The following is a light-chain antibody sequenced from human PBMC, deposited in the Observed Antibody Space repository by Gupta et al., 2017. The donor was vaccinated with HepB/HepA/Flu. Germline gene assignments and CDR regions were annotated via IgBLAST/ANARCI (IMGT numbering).Light chain of an antibody. CDR1: SGDVGGYNY. V-gene: IGLV2-14*01. J-gene: IGLJ2*01. Sequence: SALTQPASVSGSPGPSITISCTGISGDVGGYNYVSWYQQHPRKAPKLIIYDVSSRPAGVATRFSGSKSGNTASLTISGPKEEDAADYFGDSYTSSDNQVFGGGTKLTVL. CDR2: DVS. CDR3: DSYTSSDNQV.